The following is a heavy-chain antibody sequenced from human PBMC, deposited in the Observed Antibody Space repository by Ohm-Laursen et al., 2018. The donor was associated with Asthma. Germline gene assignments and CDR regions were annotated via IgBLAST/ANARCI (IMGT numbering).Heavy chain of an antibody. V-gene: IGHV3-11*01. CDR2: ISSSGSTI. D-gene: IGHD3-3*01. Sequence: SLRLSCSATGFTFNKHHMTWVRQALGKGLEWVSYISSSGSTIYYADSVKGRFTISRDNAKNSLYLQMNSLRAEDTAVYYCARAGIWSGYPDAFDIWGQGAMVTVSS. CDR1: GFTFNKHH. J-gene: IGHJ3*02. CDR3: ARAGIWSGYPDAFDI.